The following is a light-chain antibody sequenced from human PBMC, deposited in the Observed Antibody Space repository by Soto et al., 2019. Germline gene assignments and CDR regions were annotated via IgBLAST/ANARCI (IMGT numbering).Light chain of an antibody. CDR1: QSVPSDW. Sequence: EIVLTQSPGTLSLSPGERATLSCRASQSVPSDWLAWYRHKPGQATMLLIYGASSRATGVPDRVSGSGSGTDFTLTINRMEPEDCAGYYCQQYGNFPYTFGQGTKLEIK. V-gene: IGKV3-20*01. J-gene: IGKJ2*01. CDR2: GAS. CDR3: QQYGNFPYT.